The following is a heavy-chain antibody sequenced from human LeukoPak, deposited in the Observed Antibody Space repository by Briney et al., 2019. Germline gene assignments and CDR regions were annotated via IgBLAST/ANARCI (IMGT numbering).Heavy chain of an antibody. CDR3: ARDSSSWYFAFDI. Sequence: SETLSLTCTVSGGSIGSSTYYWVWIRQPPGKGLEWIGSIYYNGDTYYSPSLQSRVSISVATSKNQFSLKLSSVTAADTALYYCARDSSSWYFAFDIWGQGTMVTVSS. J-gene: IGHJ3*02. V-gene: IGHV4-39*07. CDR2: IYYNGDT. D-gene: IGHD6-13*01. CDR1: GGSIGSSTYY.